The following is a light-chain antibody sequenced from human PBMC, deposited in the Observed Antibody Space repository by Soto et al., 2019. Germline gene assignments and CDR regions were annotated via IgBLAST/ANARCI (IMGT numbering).Light chain of an antibody. V-gene: IGLV2-14*01. Sequence: QSALTQPASVSGSPGQSITISCAGTSSDVGGYDYVSWYQQHPGKAPKLMIYDVSNRPSGVSNRFSGSKSGNTASLTISGLQAEYEGDYYCSSYTTSSTRPVVFGGGTKLTVL. CDR3: SSYTTSSTRPVV. CDR1: SSDVGGYDY. J-gene: IGLJ2*01. CDR2: DVS.